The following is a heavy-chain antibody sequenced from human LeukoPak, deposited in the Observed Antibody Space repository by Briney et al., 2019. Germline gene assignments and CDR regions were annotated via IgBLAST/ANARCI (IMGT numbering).Heavy chain of an antibody. J-gene: IGHJ4*02. CDR3: ARGYDYVWGTYRTNPYYFDY. CDR1: GYSISSGYY. CDR2: IYHSGS. Sequence: SETLSLTCTVSGYSISSGYYWGWIRQPPGKGLEWIGTIYHSGSYYNPSLKSRLTISVDTSKNQFSLKLRSVAAADTAVYYCARGYDYVWGTYRTNPYYFDYWGQGTLVTVSS. V-gene: IGHV4-38-2*02. D-gene: IGHD3-16*01.